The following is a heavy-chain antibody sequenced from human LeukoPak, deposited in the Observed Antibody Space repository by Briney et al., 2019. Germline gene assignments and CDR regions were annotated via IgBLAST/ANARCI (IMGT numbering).Heavy chain of an antibody. CDR1: RFTFSNYW. J-gene: IGHJ4*02. V-gene: IGHV3-7*04. D-gene: IGHD2-2*01. Sequence: PGGSLRLSCAVSRFTFSNYWMSWVRQAPGKGLEWVANIKQDGSEKYYVDSVTGRFTISRDNAKNSLYLQMNSLRAEDRAVYYCARDRCSSTSCFIDYWGQGTLVTVSS. CDR2: IKQDGSEK. CDR3: ARDRCSSTSCFIDY.